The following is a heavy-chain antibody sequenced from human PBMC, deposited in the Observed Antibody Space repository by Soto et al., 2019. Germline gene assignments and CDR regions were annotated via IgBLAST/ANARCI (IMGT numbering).Heavy chain of an antibody. CDR3: AKDVDPRGGVXMAMFDF. CDR1: GFTFSSYA. CDR2: IWYDGSKE. V-gene: IGHV3-33*06. Sequence: GRALRLSCAASGFTFSSYAIHWVRQAPGKELEWVGVIWYDGSKEDYADSVKGRFTISRDNSKNTLYLQMNSLRPEDTAVFYCAKDVDPRGGVXMAMFDFWGQGA. J-gene: IGHJ4*02. D-gene: IGHD3-10*01.